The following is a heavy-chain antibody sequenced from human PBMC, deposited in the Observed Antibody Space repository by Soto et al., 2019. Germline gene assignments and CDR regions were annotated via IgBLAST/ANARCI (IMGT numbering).Heavy chain of an antibody. V-gene: IGHV4-30-4*02. J-gene: IGHJ4*02. Sequence: SETLSLTCTVSGGSISSDDYYWSWIRQPPGKGLECIGYIYYSGSTNYNPSLKSRVTISVDTSKNQFSLKLSSVTAADTAVYYCASYYDFPYYFDYWGQGTLVTVSS. CDR2: IYYSGST. CDR1: GGSISSDDYY. CDR3: ASYYDFPYYFDY. D-gene: IGHD3-3*01.